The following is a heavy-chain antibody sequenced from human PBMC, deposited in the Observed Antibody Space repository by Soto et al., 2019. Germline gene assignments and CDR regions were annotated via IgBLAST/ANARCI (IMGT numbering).Heavy chain of an antibody. J-gene: IGHJ5*02. V-gene: IGHV4-59*08. Sequence: SETLSLTCTVSGGSISSYYWSWIRQPPGKGLEWIGYIYYSGSTNYNPSLKSRVTISVDTSKNQFSLKLSSVTAADTAVYYCARQHIVVVVAATPGWFDPWGQGTLVTVSS. CDR2: IYYSGST. D-gene: IGHD2-15*01. CDR1: GGSISSYY. CDR3: ARQHIVVVVAATPGWFDP.